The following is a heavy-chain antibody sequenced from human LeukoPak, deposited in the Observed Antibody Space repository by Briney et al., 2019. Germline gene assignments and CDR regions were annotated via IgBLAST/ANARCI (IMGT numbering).Heavy chain of an antibody. J-gene: IGHJ4*02. D-gene: IGHD3-22*01. CDR2: ISGSGDNT. Sequence: PGGSLRLSCAGSGFTFSSSAMTWVRQAPGKGLEWVSGISGSGDNTYYADSVKGRFTISRDNSKNTLYVQVNSLGTEDTAAYYCAKGSYYDSSGSFYFDYWGQGTLVTVSS. CDR1: GFTFSSSA. V-gene: IGHV3-23*01. CDR3: AKGSYYDSSGSFYFDY.